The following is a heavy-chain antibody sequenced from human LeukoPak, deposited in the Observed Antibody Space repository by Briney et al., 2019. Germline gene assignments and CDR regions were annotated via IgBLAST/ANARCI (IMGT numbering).Heavy chain of an antibody. V-gene: IGHV3-30-3*01. CDR2: ISNDGSNK. CDR3: AGGSRGSAMVDY. CDR1: GFTFSTYT. Sequence: GGSLRLSCAASGFTFSTYTMHWVRQAPGKGLAWVAVISNDGSNKYYADSVKGRFTISRDDSKNTLYLQMNSLRVEDTAVYYCAGGSRGSAMVDYWGQGTLVTVSS. J-gene: IGHJ4*02. D-gene: IGHD5-18*01.